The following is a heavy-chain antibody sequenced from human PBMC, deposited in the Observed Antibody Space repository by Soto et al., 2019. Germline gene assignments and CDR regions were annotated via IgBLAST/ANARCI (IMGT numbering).Heavy chain of an antibody. J-gene: IGHJ5*02. CDR1: GFTFSSYA. D-gene: IGHD5-18*01. CDR2: ISGSGGST. Sequence: HPGGSLRLSCAASGFTFSSYAMSWVRQAPGKGLEWVSAISGSGGSTYYADSVKGRFTISRDNSKNTLYLQMNSLRAEDTAVYYCAKDRVDPAMVIHWFDPWGQGTLVTVSS. CDR3: AKDRVDPAMVIHWFDP. V-gene: IGHV3-23*01.